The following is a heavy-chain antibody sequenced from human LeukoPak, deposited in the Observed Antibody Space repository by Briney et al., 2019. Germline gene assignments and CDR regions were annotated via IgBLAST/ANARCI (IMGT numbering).Heavy chain of an antibody. J-gene: IGHJ6*02. CDR3: AREEMTTVSASYYFFALDV. Sequence: GGSLRLSCEASGFTVSSNYMTWVRQAPGKGLEWLSVRYSGGITYHADSVKGRFTISRDNSKNTLYLQMNSLRPDDTAVYYCAREEMTTVSASYYFFALDVWGQGATVTVSS. V-gene: IGHV3-66*02. D-gene: IGHD4-11*01. CDR1: GFTVSSNY. CDR2: RYSGGIT.